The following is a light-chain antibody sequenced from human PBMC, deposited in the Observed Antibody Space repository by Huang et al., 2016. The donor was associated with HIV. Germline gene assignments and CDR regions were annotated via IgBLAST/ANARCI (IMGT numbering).Light chain of an antibody. V-gene: IGKV1-39*01. CDR3: QQSYSTPYT. Sequence: DIKMTQSPSSLSASVGDRVTITCRASQSISSYFNWYQQKPGKAPKLLIYAASTLQSGVPSRFSGSGSGTDFTLTINSLQPEDFATYYCQQSYSTPYTFGQGTKLEIK. CDR2: AAS. CDR1: QSISSY. J-gene: IGKJ2*01.